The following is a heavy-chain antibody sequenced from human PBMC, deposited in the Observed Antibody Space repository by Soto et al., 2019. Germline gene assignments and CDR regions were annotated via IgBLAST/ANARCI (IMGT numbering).Heavy chain of an antibody. V-gene: IGHV1-69*02. CDR2: IIPILGIA. J-gene: IGHJ4*02. D-gene: IGHD3-10*01. CDR3: AGFDGSVIYLRSAQDY. CDR1: GGTFSSYT. Sequence: QVQLVQSGAEVKKPGSSVKVSCKASGGTFSSYTISWVRQAPGQGLEWMGRIIPILGIANYAQKFQGRVTITADKSTSTAYMELSSLRSEDTAVYYCAGFDGSVIYLRSAQDYWGQGTLVTVSS.